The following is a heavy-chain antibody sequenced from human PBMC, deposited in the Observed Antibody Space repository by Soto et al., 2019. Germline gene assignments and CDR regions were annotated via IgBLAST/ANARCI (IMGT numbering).Heavy chain of an antibody. CDR2: FDPEDGET. CDR1: GYTLTELS. V-gene: IGHV1-24*01. D-gene: IGHD4-17*01. CDR3: AVGRATVGGRVSTVTTGPYYYYYYMDV. J-gene: IGHJ6*03. Sequence: QVQLVQSGAEVKKPGASVKVSCKVSGYTLTELSMHWVRQAPGKGLEWMGGFDPEDGETIYAQKFQGRVTMTEDTSTDTAYMELSSLRSEDTAVYSCAVGRATVGGRVSTVTTGPYYYYYYMDVWGKGTTVTVSS.